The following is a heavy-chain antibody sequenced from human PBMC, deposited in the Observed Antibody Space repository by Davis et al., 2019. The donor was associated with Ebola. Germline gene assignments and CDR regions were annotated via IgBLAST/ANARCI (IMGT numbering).Heavy chain of an antibody. V-gene: IGHV3-74*01. CDR2: INSDGSST. Sequence: GESLKISCAASGFTFSSYGMHWVRQAPGKGLVWVSRINSDGSSTSYADSVKGRFTISRDNAKNTLYLQMNSLRAEDTAVYYCARLEWPHYFDYWGQGTLVTVSS. CDR3: ARLEWPHYFDY. CDR1: GFTFSSYG. J-gene: IGHJ4*02. D-gene: IGHD3-3*01.